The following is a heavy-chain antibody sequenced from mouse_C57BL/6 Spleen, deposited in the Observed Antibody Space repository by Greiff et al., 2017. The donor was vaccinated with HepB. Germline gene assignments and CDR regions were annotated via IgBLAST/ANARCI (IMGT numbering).Heavy chain of an antibody. Sequence: VQLQQSGAELARPGASVKMSCKASGYTFTSYTMHWVKQRPGQGLEWIGYINPSSGYTKYNQKFKDKATLTADKSSSTAYMQLSSLTSEDSAVYYWARWLLHAMDYWGQGTSVTVSS. J-gene: IGHJ4*01. CDR3: ARWLLHAMDY. CDR2: INPSSGYT. CDR1: GYTFTSYT. D-gene: IGHD2-3*01. V-gene: IGHV1-4*01.